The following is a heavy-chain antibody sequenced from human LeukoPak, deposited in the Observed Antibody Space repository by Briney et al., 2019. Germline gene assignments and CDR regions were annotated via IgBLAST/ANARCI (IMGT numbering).Heavy chain of an antibody. CDR1: GYSFTSYD. CDR2: MNPNSGNT. CDR3: ARGSHYDFWSGYYYYYMDV. D-gene: IGHD3-3*01. V-gene: IGHV1-8*03. Sequence: ASVKVSCKASGYSFTSYDINWVRQATGQGLEWMGWMNPNSGNTGYAQKFQGRVTITKNTSISTAYMELSSLRSEDTAVYYCARGSHYDFWSGYYYYYMDVWGKGTTVTVSS. J-gene: IGHJ6*03.